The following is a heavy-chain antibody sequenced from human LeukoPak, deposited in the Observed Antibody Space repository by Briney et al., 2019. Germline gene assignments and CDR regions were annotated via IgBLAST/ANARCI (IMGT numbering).Heavy chain of an antibody. Sequence: GGSLRLSCAASGFTFSDLWIIWVRQAPGKGLEWVAKINPEGNIETYVDSVKGRFTISRDNTKNSLYLQMNALRAEDTAVYYCARDPRWRFDYWGQGTLVTVSS. V-gene: IGHV3-7*04. CDR1: GFTFSDLW. CDR2: INPEGNIE. D-gene: IGHD3-16*02. J-gene: IGHJ4*02. CDR3: ARDPRWRFDY.